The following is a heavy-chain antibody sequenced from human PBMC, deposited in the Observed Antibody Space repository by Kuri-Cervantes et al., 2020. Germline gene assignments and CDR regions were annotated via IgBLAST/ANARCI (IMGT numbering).Heavy chain of an antibody. CDR1: GGSISSYY. Sequence: SETLSLTCTVSGGSISSYYWSWIRQPAGKGLEWIGRIYTSGSTNYSPSLKSRVTMSVDTSKNQFSLKLSSVTAADTAVYYCAREIFGGTSGVRYYYYGMDVWGQGTTVTVSS. J-gene: IGHJ6*02. CDR2: IYTSGST. V-gene: IGHV4-4*07. CDR3: AREIFGGTSGVRYYYYGMDV. D-gene: IGHD3-3*01.